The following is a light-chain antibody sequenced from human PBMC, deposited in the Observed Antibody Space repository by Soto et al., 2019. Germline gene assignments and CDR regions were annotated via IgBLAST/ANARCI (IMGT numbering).Light chain of an antibody. V-gene: IGKV3-20*01. J-gene: IGKJ2*01. CDR1: QSVSSSY. CDR3: QQYGSSPPYT. CDR2: GAS. Sequence: EIGLTQSPGILSLSPGERATLSCRARQSVSSSYLAWYQQKPGQAPRLLIYGASNRDTGIPDRFSASGSKTTFTLTIVRLEPEDFAVYYCQQYGSSPPYTFGQGTKLEIK.